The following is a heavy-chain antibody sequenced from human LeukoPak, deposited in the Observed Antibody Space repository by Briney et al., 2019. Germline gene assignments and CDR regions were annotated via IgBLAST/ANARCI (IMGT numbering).Heavy chain of an antibody. Sequence: SETLSLTCTVSGGSISSYYWSWIRQPPGKGLEWIGYIYYSGSTNYNPSLKSRVTISVDTSKNQFSLKLSSVTAADTAVYYCARGSFNDFWSGFDYWGQGTLVTVSS. CDR3: ARGSFNDFWSGFDY. V-gene: IGHV4-59*01. D-gene: IGHD3-3*01. J-gene: IGHJ4*02. CDR2: IYYSGST. CDR1: GGSISSYY.